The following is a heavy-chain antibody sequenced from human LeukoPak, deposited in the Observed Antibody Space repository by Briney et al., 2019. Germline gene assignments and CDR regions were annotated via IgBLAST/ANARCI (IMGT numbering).Heavy chain of an antibody. CDR2: FSGSGGST. CDR1: GFTFSTYA. Sequence: PGGSLRLSCAASGFTFSTYAMSWVRQAPGKGLEWVSGFSGSGGSTYYADSVKGRFTISRDNSKNTLFLQMNSLRAEDTAVYDCANVGQQVKCFDPWGQGTLVTVSS. V-gene: IGHV3-23*01. J-gene: IGHJ5*02. CDR3: ANVGQQVKCFDP. D-gene: IGHD6-13*01.